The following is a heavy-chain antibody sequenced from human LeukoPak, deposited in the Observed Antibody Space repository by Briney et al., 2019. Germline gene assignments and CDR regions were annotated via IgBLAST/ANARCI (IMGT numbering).Heavy chain of an antibody. Sequence: GGSLRLSCVASGSTLRNYIMTWVRQAPGKGLERVSSMSIIDDSIYYADSVKGRFTISRDNSKSTLSLQMSNLRAEDTGVYYCAREGYTSDYAGAFDIWGQGSVVTVSS. V-gene: IGHV3-23*01. CDR1: GSTLRNYI. D-gene: IGHD2-2*01. CDR3: AREGYTSDYAGAFDI. CDR2: MSIIDDSI. J-gene: IGHJ3*02.